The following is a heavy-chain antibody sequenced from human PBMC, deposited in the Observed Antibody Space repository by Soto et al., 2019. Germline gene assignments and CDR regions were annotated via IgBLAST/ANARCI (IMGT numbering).Heavy chain of an antibody. CDR3: AKEKISTSSCNGFDP. J-gene: IGHJ5*02. V-gene: IGHV3-23*01. Sequence: ELQLLESGGGLVQPGGSLRLSCAASGFIFSSYAMSWVRQAPGKGLGWVSAVSGSGGSTYYADSARGPFTISSDNSKNTLYLQMNSLRAEDTDVYYCAKEKISTSSCNGFDPWGQGTLVTVSS. CDR1: GFIFSSYA. CDR2: VSGSGGST. D-gene: IGHD2-2*01.